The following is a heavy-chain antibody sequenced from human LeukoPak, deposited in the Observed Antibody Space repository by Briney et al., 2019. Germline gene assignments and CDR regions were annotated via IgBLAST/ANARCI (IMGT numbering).Heavy chain of an antibody. CDR2: INSDGSTT. V-gene: IGHV3-74*01. Sequence: GGSLRLSCAASGFTFSRYWMHWVRQAPGKGLLWVSRINSDGSTTSHADSVKGRFTISRDNAKNTLYLQMNSLRAEDTAVYYCAKGGTVAANHFDCWGQGILVTVSS. CDR3: AKGGTVAANHFDC. J-gene: IGHJ4*02. D-gene: IGHD6-19*01. CDR1: GFTFSRYW.